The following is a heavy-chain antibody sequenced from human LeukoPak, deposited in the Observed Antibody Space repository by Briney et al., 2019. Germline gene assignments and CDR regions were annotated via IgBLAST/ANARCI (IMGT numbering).Heavy chain of an antibody. V-gene: IGHV3-43*02. CDR1: GFTFSNYG. D-gene: IGHD3-16*01. J-gene: IGHJ1*01. CDR3: AKDNQRGGFQH. CDR2: ISGDGATT. Sequence: GGSLRLSCAASGFTFSNYGMHWVRQAPGKGLEWVSLISGDGATTYYADSVKGRFNISRDNSKRSLYLQMNSLRSEDSALYYCAKDNQRGGFQHWGQGTLVTVSS.